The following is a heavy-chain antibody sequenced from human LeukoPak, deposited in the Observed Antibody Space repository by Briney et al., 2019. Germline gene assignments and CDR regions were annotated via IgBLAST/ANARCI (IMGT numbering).Heavy chain of an antibody. CDR2: INLSGST. V-gene: IGHV4-39*07. J-gene: IGHJ4*02. D-gene: IGHD5-18*01. CDR3: ARGTHSSRLNY. Sequence: IPSETLSLTCTVSGGSISSSSYYWGWIRQPPGKGLEWIGEINLSGSTIYNPSLKSRVTMSVDTSKNQFSLTVSSVTAADTVVYYCARGTHSSRLNYWGQGTLVTVFS. CDR1: GGSISSSSYY.